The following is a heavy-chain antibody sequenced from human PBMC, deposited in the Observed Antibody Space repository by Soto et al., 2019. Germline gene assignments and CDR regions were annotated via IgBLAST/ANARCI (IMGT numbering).Heavy chain of an antibody. CDR1: GGSFSGYY. J-gene: IGHJ4*02. CDR2: INHSGST. Sequence: QVQLQQWGAGLLKPSKTLSLTCAVYGGSFSGYYWSWIRQPPGKGLEWIGEINHSGSTNYNPSLQSRVTRSVATSKNQFSLKLSSVTAADTAVYYCARTFVGVGPYDYWGQGTLVTVSS. V-gene: IGHV4-34*01. D-gene: IGHD2-15*01. CDR3: ARTFVGVGPYDY.